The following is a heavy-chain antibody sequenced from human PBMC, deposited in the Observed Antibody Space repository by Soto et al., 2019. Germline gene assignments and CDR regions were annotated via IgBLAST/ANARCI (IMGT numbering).Heavy chain of an antibody. V-gene: IGHV1-69*04. J-gene: IGHJ4*02. CDR3: ARDGGYYYDSSGQLFDY. Sequence: SVKVSCAACGGTFSSYTISWVRQAPGQGLEWMGRIIPILGIANYAQKFQGRVTITADKSTSTAYMELSSLRSEDTAVYYCARDGGYYYDSSGQLFDYWGQGTLVTVSS. CDR1: GGTFSSYT. D-gene: IGHD3-22*01. CDR2: IIPILGIA.